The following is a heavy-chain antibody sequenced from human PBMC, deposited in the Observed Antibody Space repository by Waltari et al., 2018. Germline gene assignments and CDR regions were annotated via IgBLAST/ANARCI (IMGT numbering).Heavy chain of an antibody. CDR2: IHPSGGTT. CDR3: ARGRGSYSGFDY. J-gene: IGHJ4*02. Sequence: QVPMVQSGAGVKNPGAAVEVSCQAAGDTFISYYLQWGRLAPGQGLEWMGIIHPSGGTTSEAQKFQGRLTMTRDTSTSTLYMELSGLRSEDAAVYYCARGRGSYSGFDYWGQGTLVTVSS. CDR1: GDTFISYY. V-gene: IGHV1-46*01. D-gene: IGHD1-26*01.